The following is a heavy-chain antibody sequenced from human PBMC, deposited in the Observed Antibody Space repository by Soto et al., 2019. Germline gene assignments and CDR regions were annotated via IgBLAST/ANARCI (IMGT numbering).Heavy chain of an antibody. V-gene: IGHV1-8*01. Sequence: GXSVKVCCTASGYTFTSYDIHWVRQATGQGLECMGWMNPNSGNTGYSQKFQGRVTMTRNTSISTAYMELSSLRSEDTAVYYCARGSAIAVAGQEDFDDWGQGTLVTVSS. CDR2: MNPNSGNT. J-gene: IGHJ4*02. D-gene: IGHD6-19*01. CDR1: GYTFTSYD. CDR3: ARGSAIAVAGQEDFDD.